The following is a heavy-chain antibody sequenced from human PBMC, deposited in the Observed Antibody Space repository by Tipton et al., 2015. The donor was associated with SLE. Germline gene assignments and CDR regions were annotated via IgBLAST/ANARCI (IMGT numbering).Heavy chain of an antibody. J-gene: IGHJ6*03. CDR3: ARSSATGFYYMDV. D-gene: IGHD3-10*01. V-gene: IGHV4-59*01. CDR2: IYYSGST. CDR1: GGSISSYY. Sequence: TLSLTCTVSGGSISSYYWCWIRQPPGKGLEWIGDIYYSGSTNYNPSPKSRVTISVDTSKNEFSLKLSSVAAADTAVYYCARSSATGFYYMDVWGKGTTVTVSS.